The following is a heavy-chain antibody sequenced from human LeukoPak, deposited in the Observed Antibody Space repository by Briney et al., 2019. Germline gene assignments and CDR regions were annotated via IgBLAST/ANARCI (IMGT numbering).Heavy chain of an antibody. CDR1: GASVSSGSYY. J-gene: IGHJ4*02. V-gene: IGHV4-61*01. CDR3: ARRADYFDY. Sequence: PSETLSLTCTVSGASVSSGSYYWTWLRQPPGKGLEWIGYIYYSSGSTNYNPSLKSRVTISVDTSKNQFSLKLSSVTAADTAVYYCARRADYFDYWGQGTLVTVSS. CDR2: IYYSSGST.